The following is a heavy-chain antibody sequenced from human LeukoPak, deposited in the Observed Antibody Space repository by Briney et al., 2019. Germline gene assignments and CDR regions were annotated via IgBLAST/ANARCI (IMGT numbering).Heavy chain of an antibody. D-gene: IGHD3-3*01. Sequence: SQTLSLTCTVSGGSISSGDYYWSWIRQPPGKGLEWIGYIYYSGSTYYNPSLKSRVTISVDTSKNQFSLKLSSVTAADTAVYYCARAVRGVTIFGVVIYFDYWGQGTLVTVSS. CDR2: IYYSGST. V-gene: IGHV4-30-4*01. CDR1: GGSISSGDYY. J-gene: IGHJ4*02. CDR3: ARAVRGVTIFGVVIYFDY.